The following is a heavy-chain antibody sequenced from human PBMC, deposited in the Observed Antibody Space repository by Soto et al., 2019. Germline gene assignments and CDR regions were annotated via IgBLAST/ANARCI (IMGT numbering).Heavy chain of an antibody. Sequence: VGSLRLSCAASGFTFSSYEMNWVRQAPGKGLEWVSYISSSGSTIYYADSVKGRFTISRDNAKNSLYLQMNSLRAEDTAVYYCSGGGSGWYDPKFGMDVWGQGTTVTVSS. CDR2: ISSSGSTI. CDR3: SGGGSGWYDPKFGMDV. J-gene: IGHJ6*02. CDR1: GFTFSSYE. V-gene: IGHV3-48*03. D-gene: IGHD6-19*01.